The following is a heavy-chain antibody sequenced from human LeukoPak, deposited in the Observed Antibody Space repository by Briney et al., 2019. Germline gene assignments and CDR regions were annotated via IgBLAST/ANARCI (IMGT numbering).Heavy chain of an antibody. CDR3: AKDLFACSSTSCYSQSH. J-gene: IGHJ4*02. CDR1: GFTFSSYG. Sequence: GGSLRLSCAASGFTFSSYGMSWVRQAPGKGLEWVSAIRGSGVSTYYADSVKGRFTISRDNSKNTLYLQMNSLRAEDTAVYYCAKDLFACSSTSCYSQSHWGQGTLVTVSS. CDR2: IRGSGVST. V-gene: IGHV3-23*01. D-gene: IGHD2-2*01.